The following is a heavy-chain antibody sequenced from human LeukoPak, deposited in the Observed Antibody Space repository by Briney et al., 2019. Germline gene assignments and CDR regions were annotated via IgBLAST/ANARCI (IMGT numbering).Heavy chain of an antibody. J-gene: IGHJ4*02. Sequence: ASETLSLTCTVSGGSISSYYWSWIRQPPGKGLEWIGYIYYSGSTNYNPSLKSRVTISVDTSKNQFSLKLSSVTAADTAVYYCARNDYGDYDFDYWGQGTLVTVSS. CDR2: IYYSGST. CDR3: ARNDYGDYDFDY. D-gene: IGHD4-17*01. CDR1: GGSISSYY. V-gene: IGHV4-59*01.